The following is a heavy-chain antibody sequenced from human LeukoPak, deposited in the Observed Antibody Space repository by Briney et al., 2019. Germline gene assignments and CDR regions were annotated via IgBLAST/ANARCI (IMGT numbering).Heavy chain of an antibody. J-gene: IGHJ4*02. Sequence: ASVRVSCNPSGYTFTVYFMHWVRQAPGQRLEWMGWINPNSGGTNYAQKCQGRVTMTRDTSIRSAYMELSRLRSDDTAVYYCARDLPSYYYDSSGYQGFDYWGQGTLVTVSS. V-gene: IGHV1-2*02. CDR3: ARDLPSYYYDSSGYQGFDY. CDR2: INPNSGGT. CDR1: GYTFTVYF. D-gene: IGHD3-22*01.